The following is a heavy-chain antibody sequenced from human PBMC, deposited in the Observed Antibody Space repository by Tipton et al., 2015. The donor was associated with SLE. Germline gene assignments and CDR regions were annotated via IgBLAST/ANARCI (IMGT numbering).Heavy chain of an antibody. V-gene: IGHV4-34*01. Sequence: TLSLTCAVYGGSFSGYYWSWIRQPPGNGLEWIGKINHSVRTNYNPSPKSRVTISVDTTKNQFSLKLSSGTAADTDVYYCAREPVCYYYYMDVWRKGATVTVSS. J-gene: IGHJ6*03. CDR3: AREPVCYYYYMDV. CDR1: GGSFSGYY. CDR2: INHSVRT.